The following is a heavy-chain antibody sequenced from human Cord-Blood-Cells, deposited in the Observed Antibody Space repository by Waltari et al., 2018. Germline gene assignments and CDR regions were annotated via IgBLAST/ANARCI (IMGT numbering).Heavy chain of an antibody. Sequence: QLQLQESGPGLVKPSETLSLTCTVSGGSISSSSYYWGWIRQPPGKGLERIGSIYYSGGPYYNPSLKGRVTISVDTSKHQFSLKLSSVTAADTAVYYCARGLLLWFGELSRMDAFDIWGQGTMVTVSS. V-gene: IGHV4-39*01. CDR2: IYYSGGP. CDR1: GGSISSSSYY. J-gene: IGHJ3*02. CDR3: ARGLLLWFGELSRMDAFDI. D-gene: IGHD3-10*01.